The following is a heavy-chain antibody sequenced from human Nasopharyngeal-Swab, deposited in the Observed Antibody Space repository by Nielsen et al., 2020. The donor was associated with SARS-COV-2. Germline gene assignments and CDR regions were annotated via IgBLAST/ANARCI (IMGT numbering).Heavy chain of an antibody. V-gene: IGHV4-34*01. Sequence: WIRQPPGKGLEWIGEINHSGSTNYNPSLKSRVTISVDTSKNQFSLKLSSVTAADTAVYYCARCVTGTTGGWFDPWGQGTLVTVSS. CDR2: INHSGST. CDR3: ARCVTGTTGGWFDP. D-gene: IGHD1-7*01. J-gene: IGHJ5*02.